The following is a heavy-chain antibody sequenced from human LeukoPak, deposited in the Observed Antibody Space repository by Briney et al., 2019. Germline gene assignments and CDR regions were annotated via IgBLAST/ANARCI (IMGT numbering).Heavy chain of an antibody. CDR2: INSDGSST. J-gene: IGHJ4*02. V-gene: IGHV3-74*01. CDR1: GFTFSSYW. Sequence: PGGSLRLSCAASGFTFSSYWMHWVRHAPGKGLVWVSRINSDGSSTSYADSVKGRFTISRDNAKNSLYLQMNSLRPEDTAVYYCARDYDYVWGSSCFDYWGQGTLVTVSS. D-gene: IGHD3-16*01. CDR3: ARDYDYVWGSSCFDY.